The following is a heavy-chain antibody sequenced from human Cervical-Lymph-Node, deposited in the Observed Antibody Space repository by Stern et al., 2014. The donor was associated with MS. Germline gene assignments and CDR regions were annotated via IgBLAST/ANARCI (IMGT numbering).Heavy chain of an antibody. CDR1: GFSFTGHP. CDR3: AREDYRNYSPHIDY. Sequence: VQLVESGGGVVQPGRSLRLSCAASGFSFTGHPMHWVRQAPGKGLEWVTSISYDGSKKQYAGSVKGRFTISRDTSKNTLYLQMNSLRVEDTALYYCAREDYRNYSPHIDYWGQGTLVTVSS. V-gene: IGHV3-30-3*01. D-gene: IGHD4-11*01. J-gene: IGHJ4*02. CDR2: ISYDGSKK.